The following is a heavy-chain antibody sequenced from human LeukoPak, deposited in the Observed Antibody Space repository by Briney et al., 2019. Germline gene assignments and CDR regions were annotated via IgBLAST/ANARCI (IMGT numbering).Heavy chain of an antibody. V-gene: IGHV4-39*01. CDR1: GGSISSSSYY. D-gene: IGHD5-18*01. CDR3: ARAPPVWDTLFDY. CDR2: IYYSGST. J-gene: IGHJ4*02. Sequence: SETLSLTCTVSGGSISSSSYYWGWIRQPPGKGLEWIGSIYYSGSTYYHPSLKSRFTISVDTSKNQFSLKLSSVTAADTAVYYCARAPPVWDTLFDYWGQGTLVTVSS.